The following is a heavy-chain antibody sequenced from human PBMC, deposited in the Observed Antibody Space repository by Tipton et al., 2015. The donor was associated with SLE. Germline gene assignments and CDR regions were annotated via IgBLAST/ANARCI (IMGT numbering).Heavy chain of an antibody. CDR1: GGSISSGSYY. V-gene: IGHV4-61*02. J-gene: IGHJ4*02. Sequence: TLSLTCTVSGGSISSGSYYWSWIRQPAGKGLEWIGRIYTSGSTNYNPSLKSRVTISVDTSKNQFSLKLSSVTAADTAVYYWAWGVAVAGTRANYFDYWGQGTLVTVSS. CDR2: IYTSGST. CDR3: AWGVAVAGTRANYFDY. D-gene: IGHD6-19*01.